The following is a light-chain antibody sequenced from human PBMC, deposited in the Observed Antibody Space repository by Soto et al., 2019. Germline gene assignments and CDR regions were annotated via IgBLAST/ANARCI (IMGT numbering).Light chain of an antibody. Sequence: QSVLTQPPSASGAPGQRVTISCSGGTSNIGTNTVSWHHQLPGAAPKLLIYNNNQRPSGVPDRFSGSKSGTSASLAISGLQSEDEADYYCAVWDDSLNGPVIGGGTKLTVL. CDR3: AVWDDSLNGPV. CDR2: NNN. J-gene: IGLJ2*01. V-gene: IGLV1-44*01. CDR1: TSNIGTNT.